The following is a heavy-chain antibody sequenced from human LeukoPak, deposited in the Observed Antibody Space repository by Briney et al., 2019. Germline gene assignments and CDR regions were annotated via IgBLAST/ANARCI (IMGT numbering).Heavy chain of an antibody. V-gene: IGHV4-59*01. CDR2: IYNRGSNT. D-gene: IGHD6-19*01. Sequence: SETLSLTCTVSGRSISSYYWSWIRQPPEKGLEWIGYIYNRGSNTNYNPSLKSRVTISVDMSKNQFSLKLRSVTAADTAVYFCARDRPGIAVAGDAFDIWGRGTMVTVSS. J-gene: IGHJ3*02. CDR1: GRSISSYY. CDR3: ARDRPGIAVAGDAFDI.